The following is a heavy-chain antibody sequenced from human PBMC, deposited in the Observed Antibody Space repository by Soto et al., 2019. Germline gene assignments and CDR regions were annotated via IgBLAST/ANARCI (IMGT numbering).Heavy chain of an antibody. CDR1: GGSFSGYY. CDR3: ARGPTYYYGSGSSPRVDY. Sequence: QVQLQQWGAGLLKPSETLSLTCAVYGGSFSGYYWSWIRQPPGKGLEWIGEINHSGSTNYNPSLKRRVTISVDTSKNQFSLKLSSVTAADTAVYYRARGPTYYYGSGSSPRVDYWGQGTLVTVSS. D-gene: IGHD3-10*01. CDR2: INHSGST. V-gene: IGHV4-34*01. J-gene: IGHJ4*02.